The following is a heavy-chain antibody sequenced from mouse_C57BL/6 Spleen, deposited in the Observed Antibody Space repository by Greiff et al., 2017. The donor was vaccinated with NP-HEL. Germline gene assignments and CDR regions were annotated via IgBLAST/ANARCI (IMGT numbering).Heavy chain of an antibody. Sequence: VQLQQSGPGLVQPSQSLSITCTVSGFSLTSYGVHWVRQSPGKGLEWLGVIWSGGSTDYNAAFISRLSISKDNSKSQVFFKMNSLQADDTAIYYCARGYYGNYLPFAYWGQGTLVTVSA. CDR1: GFSLTSYG. J-gene: IGHJ3*01. D-gene: IGHD2-1*01. CDR2: IWSGGST. V-gene: IGHV2-2*01. CDR3: ARGYYGNYLPFAY.